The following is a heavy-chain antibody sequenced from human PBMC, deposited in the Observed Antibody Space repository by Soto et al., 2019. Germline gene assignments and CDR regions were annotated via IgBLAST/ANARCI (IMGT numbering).Heavy chain of an antibody. Sequence: SQTLSLTCAFSGDSVSSKSATWNWIRQAPSRGLEWLGRTYYRSKWSTDYAVSLRGRITVSPESSKNQFSLRLTSLTPEDTAVYYCARALAGSYDYWGQGTLVPASS. D-gene: IGHD3-10*01. CDR1: GDSVSSKSAT. V-gene: IGHV6-1*01. CDR3: ARALAGSYDY. J-gene: IGHJ4*02. CDR2: TYYRSKWST.